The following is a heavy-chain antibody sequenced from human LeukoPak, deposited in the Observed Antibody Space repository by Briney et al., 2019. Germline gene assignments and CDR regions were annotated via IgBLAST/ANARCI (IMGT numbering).Heavy chain of an antibody. J-gene: IGHJ3*02. CDR2: IKQDGSEK. D-gene: IGHD3-22*01. V-gene: IGHV3-7*01. CDR1: RFTFSSYW. Sequence: SGGSLRLSCAASRFTFSSYWMSWVRQAPGKGLEWVANIKQDGSEKYYVDSVKGRFTISRDNAKNSLYLQMNSLRAEDTAVYYCARDRGYYDSSGDAFDIWGQGTMVTVSS. CDR3: ARDRGYYDSSGDAFDI.